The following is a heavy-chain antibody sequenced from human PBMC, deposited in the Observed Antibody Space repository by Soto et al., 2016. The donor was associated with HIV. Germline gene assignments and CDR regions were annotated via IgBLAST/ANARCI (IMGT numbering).Heavy chain of an antibody. CDR2: ISGSGSST. CDR3: AKPIYGSGSYYKED. D-gene: IGHD3-10*01. Sequence: EVQLLESGGGLVQPGKSLRLSCAASGFTFSSYAMNWVRQAPGKGLEWVSSISGSGSSTYYADSVKGRFTISRDNSKNTLYLQMNSLRAEDTAVYYCAKPIYGSGSYYKEDWGQGTLVTVSS. J-gene: IGHJ4*02. CDR1: GFTFSSYA. V-gene: IGHV3-23*01.